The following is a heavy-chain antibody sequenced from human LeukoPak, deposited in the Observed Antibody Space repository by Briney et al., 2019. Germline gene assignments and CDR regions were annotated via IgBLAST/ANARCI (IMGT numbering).Heavy chain of an antibody. D-gene: IGHD3-3*01. Sequence: GGSLRLSCAASGFTFSRYDIHWVRQAPGKGLEWVAFIRYDGSNKNYADSVKGRFTISRDNFMSTVYLQMNSPRAEDTAVYYCAKDRQTITIFGVVNTPRANFDYWGQGTLVTVSS. V-gene: IGHV3-30*02. CDR1: GFTFSRYD. CDR3: AKDRQTITIFGVVNTPRANFDY. J-gene: IGHJ4*02. CDR2: IRYDGSNK.